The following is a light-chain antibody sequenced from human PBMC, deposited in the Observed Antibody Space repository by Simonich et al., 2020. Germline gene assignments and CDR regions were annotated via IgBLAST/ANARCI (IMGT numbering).Light chain of an antibody. CDR1: QSVSSSY. Sequence: EIVLTQSPGTLSLSPGERATHSSRARQSVSSSYLAWYQQKPGQAPRLLIYGASSRATGIPDRFSGSGSGTDFTLTISRLEPEDFAVYYCQQYGSSWTFGQGTKVEIK. CDR2: GAS. V-gene: IGKV3-20*01. J-gene: IGKJ1*01. CDR3: QQYGSSWT.